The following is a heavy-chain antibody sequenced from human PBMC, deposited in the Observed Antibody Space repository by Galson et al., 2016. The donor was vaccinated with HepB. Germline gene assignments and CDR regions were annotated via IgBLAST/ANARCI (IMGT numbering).Heavy chain of an antibody. V-gene: IGHV4-34*01. CDR1: GESLTGYY. D-gene: IGHD3-9*01. J-gene: IGHJ4*02. CDR3: ARMSRLRYFFVH. Sequence: SETLSLTCAVYGESLTGYYWSWIRQPPGKRLEWIGEVNHEGTTNYKPSLKSRVTMSVDMSKNQFSLNVTSVTAADTAVYYCARMSRLRYFFVHWGQGTLVTVSS. CDR2: VNHEGTT.